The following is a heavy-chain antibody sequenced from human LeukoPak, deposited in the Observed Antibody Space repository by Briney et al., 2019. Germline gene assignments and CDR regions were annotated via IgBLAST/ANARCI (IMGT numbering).Heavy chain of an antibody. V-gene: IGHV3-74*01. CDR2: INTDGSST. CDR1: GGSISSSSYY. D-gene: IGHD6-19*01. CDR3: AQWLVPGY. J-gene: IGHJ4*02. Sequence: ETLSLTCTVSGGSISSSSYYWGWIRQPPGKGLVWVSRINTDGSSTSYADSVKGRFTISRDNAKNTLYLQMNSLRAEDTAVYYCAQWLVPGYWGQGTLVTVSS.